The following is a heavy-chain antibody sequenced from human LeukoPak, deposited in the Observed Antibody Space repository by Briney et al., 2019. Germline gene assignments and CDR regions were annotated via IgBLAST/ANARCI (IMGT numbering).Heavy chain of an antibody. CDR2: IYYSGST. CDR3: AREGGPYRPLDY. V-gene: IGHV4-39*07. J-gene: IGHJ4*02. Sequence: SETLSLTCTVSGGSISSSSHYWSWIRQPPGKGLEWIASIYYSGSTYYNPSLKSRVTISVDTSKNQFSLKLSSVTAADTAVYYCAREGGPYRPLDYSGQGTLVTVSS. CDR1: GGSISSSSHY.